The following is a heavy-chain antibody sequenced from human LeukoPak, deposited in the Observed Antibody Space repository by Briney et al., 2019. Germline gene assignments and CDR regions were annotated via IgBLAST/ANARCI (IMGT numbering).Heavy chain of an antibody. J-gene: IGHJ3*02. CDR2: ISWNSGSI. D-gene: IGHD4-17*01. Sequence: GGSLRLSCAASGFTFSSYAMHWVRQAPGKGLEWVSGISWNSGSIGYADSVKGRFTISRDNAKNSLYLQMNSLRAEDTALYYCAKDIIGDDGSDAFDIWGQGTMVTVSS. V-gene: IGHV3-9*01. CDR1: GFTFSSYA. CDR3: AKDIIGDDGSDAFDI.